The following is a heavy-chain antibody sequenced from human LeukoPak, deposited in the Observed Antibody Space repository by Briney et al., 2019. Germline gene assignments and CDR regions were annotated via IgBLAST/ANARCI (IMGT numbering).Heavy chain of an antibody. J-gene: IGHJ6*02. Sequence: GGSLRLSCAASGFTFSNLAMNWVRQAPGKGLEWVSIISGSGGSTYYADSMKGRFTISRDNSKNTLYLQMNSLRAEDTAVYYCAKFNSTTSGNYYYYGMDVWGQGTTVTVSS. D-gene: IGHD2/OR15-2a*01. V-gene: IGHV3-23*01. CDR1: GFTFSNLA. CDR2: ISGSGGST. CDR3: AKFNSTTSGNYYYYGMDV.